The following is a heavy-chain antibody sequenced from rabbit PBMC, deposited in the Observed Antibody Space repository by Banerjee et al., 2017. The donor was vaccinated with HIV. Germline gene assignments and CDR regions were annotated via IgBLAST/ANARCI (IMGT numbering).Heavy chain of an antibody. CDR3: ARDLAGVIGWNFGL. D-gene: IGHD4-1*01. Sequence: QLVESGGGLVQPEGSLTLSCKASGFDFSTYYMSWVRQAPGKGLEWIGIIYAGGGSADYATWVNGRFTISSDNAQNTLYLQLNSLTAADTVTYFCARDLAGVIGWNFGLWGPGTLVTVS. CDR1: GFDFSTYY. J-gene: IGHJ4*01. CDR2: IYAGGGSA. V-gene: IGHV1S7*01.